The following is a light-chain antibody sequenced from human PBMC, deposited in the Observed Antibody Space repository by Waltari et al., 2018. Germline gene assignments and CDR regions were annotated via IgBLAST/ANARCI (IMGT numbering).Light chain of an antibody. J-gene: IGKJ5*01. Sequence: DIQMTQSPSSVSASVGDTVTITCRASQDISNQLTWYQQKPGKAPKFLIYDASTLESGVPSRFSGSGSGTDFTLTVRSLQLEDFATYYCQETNTFPITFGQGTRLEIK. CDR1: QDISNQ. V-gene: IGKV1D-12*01. CDR3: QETNTFPIT. CDR2: DAS.